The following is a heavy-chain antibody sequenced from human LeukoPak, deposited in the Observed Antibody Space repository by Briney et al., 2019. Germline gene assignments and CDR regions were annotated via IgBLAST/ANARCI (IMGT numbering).Heavy chain of an antibody. V-gene: IGHV3-30-3*01. CDR2: ISYDGSNK. CDR3: AREEGYYFDY. CDR1: GFTFSSYA. Sequence: PGGSLRLSCAASGFTFSSYAMHWVRQAPGKGLEWVAVISYDGSNKYYADSVKGRFTISRDNSKSTLYLQVNSLRAEDTAVFYCAREEGYYFDYWGRGTLVTVSS. J-gene: IGHJ4*02.